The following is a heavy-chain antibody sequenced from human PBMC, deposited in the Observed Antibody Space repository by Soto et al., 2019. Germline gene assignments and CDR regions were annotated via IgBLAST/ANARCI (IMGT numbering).Heavy chain of an antibody. D-gene: IGHD1-1*01. J-gene: IGHJ6*02. Sequence: HQINGKGLEWMGIIYPGDSDTRYSPSFQGQVTISADKSISTAYLQWSSLKASDTAMYYCARPATSTWYYGMDVWGQGTTVTVSS. CDR3: ARPATSTWYYGMDV. V-gene: IGHV5-51*07. CDR2: IYPGDSDT.